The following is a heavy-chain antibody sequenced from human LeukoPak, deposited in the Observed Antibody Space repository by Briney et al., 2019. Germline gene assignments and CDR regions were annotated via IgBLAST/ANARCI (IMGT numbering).Heavy chain of an antibody. CDR2: INPNSGGT. Sequence: EASVKVSCKASGYTFTGYYMHWVRQAPGQGLEWMGWINPNSGGTNYAQKFQGRVTMIRDTSISTAYMELSRLRSDDTAVYYCARECYCSGGSCYSQWFDPWGQGTLVTVSS. J-gene: IGHJ5*02. D-gene: IGHD2-15*01. CDR3: ARECYCSGGSCYSQWFDP. V-gene: IGHV1-2*02. CDR1: GYTFTGYY.